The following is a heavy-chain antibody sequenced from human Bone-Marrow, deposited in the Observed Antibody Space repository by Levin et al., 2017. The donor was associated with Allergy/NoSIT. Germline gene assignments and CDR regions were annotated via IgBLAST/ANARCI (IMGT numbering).Heavy chain of an antibody. CDR1: GDTIINYY. J-gene: IGHJ4*02. Sequence: ASVKVSCKASGDTIINYYIHWVRRAPGQGLEWMGLIKPSGSNRNYAQKFKGRVTMTRDTSTNTVYMDLSSLRSEDTAMYFCARMFSGPNYFDYWGQGTLVTVSS. V-gene: IGHV1-46*01. CDR2: IKPSGSNR. CDR3: ARMFSGPNYFDY. D-gene: IGHD3-10*01.